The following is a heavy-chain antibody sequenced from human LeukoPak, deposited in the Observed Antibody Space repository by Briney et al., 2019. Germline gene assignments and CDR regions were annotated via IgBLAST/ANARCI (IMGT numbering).Heavy chain of an antibody. J-gene: IGHJ6*02. D-gene: IGHD5-12*01. CDR2: IKSKTDGGTT. CDR3: TTKRYDYCYYYGMDV. CDR1: GFTFSNAW. Sequence: PGGSLRLSCAASGFTFSNAWMSWVRQAPGKGLEWVGRIKSKTDGGTTDYAAPVKGRFTISRDDSKNTLYLQMNSLKTEDTAVYYCTTKRYDYCYYYGMDVWGQGTTVTVSS. V-gene: IGHV3-15*01.